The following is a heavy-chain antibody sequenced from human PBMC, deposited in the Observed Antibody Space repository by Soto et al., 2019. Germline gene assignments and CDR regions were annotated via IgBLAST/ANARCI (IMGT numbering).Heavy chain of an antibody. D-gene: IGHD5-18*01. CDR2: IYYSGST. Sequence: QVQLQESGPGLVKPSETLSLTCTVSGGSISSYYWSWIRQPPGKGLEWIGYIYYSGSTNYNPSLRSPVTIAVDTSKNPVSLKLSSGTAADTAVYYCAREGRSYGLVGWFDPWGQGTLVTVSS. CDR3: AREGRSYGLVGWFDP. V-gene: IGHV4-59*01. CDR1: GGSISSYY. J-gene: IGHJ5*02.